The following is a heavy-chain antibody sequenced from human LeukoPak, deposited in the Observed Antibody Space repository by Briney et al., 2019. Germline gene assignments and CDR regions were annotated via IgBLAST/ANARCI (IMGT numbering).Heavy chain of an antibody. CDR2: INHSGST. Sequence: PSETLSLTFAAYGGSFSGYYWSWIRQPPGKGLEWIGEINHSGSTNYNPSLKSRVTISVDTSKNQFSLKLSSVTAADTAVYYCAGRALAGWFDPWGQGTLVTVSS. CDR1: GGSFSGYY. J-gene: IGHJ5*02. CDR3: AGRALAGWFDP. V-gene: IGHV4-34*01.